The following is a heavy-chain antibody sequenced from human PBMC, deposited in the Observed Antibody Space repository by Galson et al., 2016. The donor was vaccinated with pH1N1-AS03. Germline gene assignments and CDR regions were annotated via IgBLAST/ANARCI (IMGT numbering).Heavy chain of an antibody. D-gene: IGHD1-7*01. CDR2: IFARDSDT. J-gene: IGHJ4*02. V-gene: IGHV5-51*01. CDR3: ARGTGTAGGVDY. Sequence: VKKPGEPLKISCKGSGYTFTNYWTAWVRQMPGKGLEWMGLIFARDSDTRYSPSFQGQVTISADKSINPAYLQWSSLKASDTAMYYCARGTGTAGGVDYWGQGTLVRDSS. CDR1: GYTFTNYW.